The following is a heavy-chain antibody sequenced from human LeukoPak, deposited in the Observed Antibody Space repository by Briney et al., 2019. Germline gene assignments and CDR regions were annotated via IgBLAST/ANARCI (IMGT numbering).Heavy chain of an antibody. CDR3: ARDISTGAVAGTRYFDY. V-gene: IGHV4-59*01. Sequence: SETLSLTCTVSGGSLSSYYWSWIRQPPGKGLEWIGYIYYSGSTNYNPSLKSRVTISVDTSKNQFSLKLSSVTAADTAVYYCARDISTGAVAGTRYFDYWGQGTLVTVSS. CDR1: GGSLSSYY. CDR2: IYYSGST. D-gene: IGHD6-19*01. J-gene: IGHJ4*02.